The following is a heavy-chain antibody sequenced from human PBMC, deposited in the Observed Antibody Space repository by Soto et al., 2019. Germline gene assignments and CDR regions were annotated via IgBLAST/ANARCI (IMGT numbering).Heavy chain of an antibody. V-gene: IGHV1-2*02. CDR2: INPNSGAT. J-gene: IGHJ5*02. Sequence: ASVKVSCKASGYTFTGYFIHWVRQAPGQGLEWVGYINPNSGATKYAPRFQGRVTMTSDTSIRTAYMDLSNLRSDDTAVYYCARGGGTILAPLPWGTGTLVPVSS. D-gene: IGHD3-3*01. CDR3: ARGGGTILAPLP. CDR1: GYTFTGYF.